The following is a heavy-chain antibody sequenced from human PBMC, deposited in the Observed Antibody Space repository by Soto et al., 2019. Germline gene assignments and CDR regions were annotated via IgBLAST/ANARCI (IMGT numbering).Heavy chain of an antibody. CDR2: IYYSGST. D-gene: IGHD1-26*01. CDR3: ARHGHRAKIDY. V-gene: IGHV4-59*08. Sequence: PSETLSLTCTVSGGSISSYYWSWIRQPPGKGLEWIGYIYYSGSTNYNPSLKSRVTISVDTSKNQFSLKLSSVTAADTAVYYCARHGHRAKIDYWGQGTLVTVSS. CDR1: GGSISSYY. J-gene: IGHJ4*02.